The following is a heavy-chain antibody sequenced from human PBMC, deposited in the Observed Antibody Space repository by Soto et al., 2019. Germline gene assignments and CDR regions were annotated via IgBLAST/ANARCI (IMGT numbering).Heavy chain of an antibody. Sequence: QLLESGGRLVQPGGSRRLSCAASGFNFGDYTMTWVRQAPGKGLVWISTISGGGGNSYYADVVNGRFTITRDNSKNTLYLQMNSLKGEDTALYFCAKETFGVGWTLDLWGQGTLVTVSS. D-gene: IGHD6-19*01. CDR1: GFNFGDYT. CDR3: AKETFGVGWTLDL. CDR2: ISGGGGNS. V-gene: IGHV3-23*01. J-gene: IGHJ5*02.